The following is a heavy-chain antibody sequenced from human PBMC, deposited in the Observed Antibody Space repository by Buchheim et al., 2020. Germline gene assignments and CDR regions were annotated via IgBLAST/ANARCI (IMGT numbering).Heavy chain of an antibody. CDR1: GFTFTSAW. Sequence: EVQLVDSGGALVKPGGSLRLSCVASGFTFTSAWMTWVRQAPGEGLEWVGRIKSKSDGGTTDYAAPVNGRFIISRDDSKDTLYLKMNSLMTEDTGVYYCTRGSIAYGTLDNWGQGTL. D-gene: IGHD4-17*01. CDR2: IKSKSDGGTT. J-gene: IGHJ4*02. CDR3: TRGSIAYGTLDN. V-gene: IGHV3-15*02.